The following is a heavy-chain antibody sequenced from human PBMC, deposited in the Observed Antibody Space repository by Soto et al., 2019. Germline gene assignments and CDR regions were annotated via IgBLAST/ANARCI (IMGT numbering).Heavy chain of an antibody. Sequence: QITLKESGPPLVKPTQTLTLTCTFSGFSLSTSGVGVGWIRQPPGKALEWLALIYWDDDKRYSPSLKSRLTITKDTSKNQVVLTMTNMDPVDTATYYCARTTVWSGYYTPARDVWGKGTTVTVSS. CDR3: ARTTVWSGYYTPARDV. CDR1: GFSLSTSGVG. CDR2: IYWDDDK. D-gene: IGHD3-3*01. J-gene: IGHJ6*04. V-gene: IGHV2-5*02.